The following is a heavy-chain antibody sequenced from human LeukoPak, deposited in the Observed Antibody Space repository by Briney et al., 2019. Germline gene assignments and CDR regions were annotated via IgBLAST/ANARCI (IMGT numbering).Heavy chain of an antibody. CDR2: INHSGST. D-gene: IGHD3-10*01. Sequence: SETLSLTCAVYGGSFSGYYWSWIRQPPGKGLEWIGEINHSGSTNYNPSLKSRVTISVDTSKNQFSLKLSPVTAADTAVYYCARNRYYYGSGSYGVPNWFDPWGQGTLVIVSS. CDR1: GGSFSGYY. J-gene: IGHJ5*02. CDR3: ARNRYYYGSGSYGVPNWFDP. V-gene: IGHV4-34*01.